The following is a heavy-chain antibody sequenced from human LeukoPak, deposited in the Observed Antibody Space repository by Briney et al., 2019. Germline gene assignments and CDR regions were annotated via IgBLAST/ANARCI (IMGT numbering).Heavy chain of an antibody. CDR1: DGSINSSTYY. Sequence: PSETLSLTCTVSDGSINSSTYYWGWIRQPPGKGPEWIGSFYYSGRTYYSPSLKSRVTISVDTSKSQFSLKLTSVTAADTAVYYCARLGSYGGNSYFDYWGQGTLVTVSS. D-gene: IGHD4-23*01. CDR2: FYYSGRT. V-gene: IGHV4-39*01. J-gene: IGHJ4*02. CDR3: ARLGSYGGNSYFDY.